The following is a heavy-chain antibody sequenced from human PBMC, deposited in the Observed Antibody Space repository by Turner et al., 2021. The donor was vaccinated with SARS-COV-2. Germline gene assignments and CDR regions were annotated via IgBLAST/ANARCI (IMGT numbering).Heavy chain of an antibody. V-gene: IGHV3-53*01. CDR2: IYSGGST. CDR3: ARDLMEVGGMDV. CDR1: GFTVSSNY. J-gene: IGHJ6*02. D-gene: IGHD3-3*01. Sequence: EVQLVESGGGLFQPGGFLSLPCAASGFTVSSNYMSCVRQAPGKGLGWVSVIYSGGSTYYADSVKGRFTISRDNSKNTLYLQMNSLRAEDTAVYYCARDLMEVGGMDVWGQGTTVTVSS.